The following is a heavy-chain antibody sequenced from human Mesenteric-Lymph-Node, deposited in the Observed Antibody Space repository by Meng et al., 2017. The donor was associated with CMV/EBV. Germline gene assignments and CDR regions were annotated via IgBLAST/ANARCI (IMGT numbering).Heavy chain of an antibody. CDR1: GFTFSSYE. D-gene: IGHD1-26*01. CDR2: ISGSGDST. J-gene: IGHJ6*02. Sequence: GESLKISCAASGFTFSSYEMNWVRQAPGKGLEWVSGISGSGDSTYYADSVKGRFTISRDNSKYTLYLQMNSLRGEDTAVYYCAKDRSAYYSYGMDVWGQGTTVTVSS. V-gene: IGHV3-23*01. CDR3: AKDRSAYYSYGMDV.